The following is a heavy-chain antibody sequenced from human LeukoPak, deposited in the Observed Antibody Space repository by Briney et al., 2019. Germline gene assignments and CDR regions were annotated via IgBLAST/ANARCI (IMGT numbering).Heavy chain of an antibody. D-gene: IGHD4-17*01. V-gene: IGHV3-30*18. CDR1: GFTFSSYG. CDR2: ISYDGSNK. J-gene: IGHJ4*02. CDR3: AKDSGEALGYFDY. Sequence: PGRPLRLSCAASGFTFSSYGMHWVRQAPGKGLEWVAVISYDGSNKYYADSVKGRFTISRDNSKNTLYLQMNSLRAEDTAVYYCAKDSGEALGYFDYWGQGTLVTVSS.